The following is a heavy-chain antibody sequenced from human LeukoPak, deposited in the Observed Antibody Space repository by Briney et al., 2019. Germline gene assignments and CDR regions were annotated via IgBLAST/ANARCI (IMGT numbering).Heavy chain of an antibody. V-gene: IGHV3-74*01. CDR3: ARGWGSEQNYYYYYYGMDV. D-gene: IGHD1/OR15-1a*01. CDR2: INSDGSST. CDR1: GFTFSSYW. J-gene: IGHJ6*02. Sequence: GGSLRLSCAASGFTFSSYWMHWVRQAPEKGLVWVSRINSDGSSTSYADSVKGRFTISRDNAKNTLYLQMNSLRAEDTAVYYCARGWGSEQNYYYYYYGMDVWGQGTTVTVSS.